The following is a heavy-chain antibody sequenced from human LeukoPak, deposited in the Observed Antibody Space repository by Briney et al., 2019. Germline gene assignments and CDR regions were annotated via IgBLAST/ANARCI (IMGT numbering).Heavy chain of an antibody. J-gene: IGHJ6*04. D-gene: IGHD2-2*01. V-gene: IGHV5-10-1*01. Sequence: GESLRISCKGSGYSFTSYWISWVRQMPGKGLEWMGRIDPSDSYTSYSPSFQGHVTISADKSISTAYLQWSSLKASDTAMYYCARPAVPAAIDYYYGMDVWGKGTTVTVSS. CDR1: GYSFTSYW. CDR3: ARPAVPAAIDYYYGMDV. CDR2: IDPSDSYT.